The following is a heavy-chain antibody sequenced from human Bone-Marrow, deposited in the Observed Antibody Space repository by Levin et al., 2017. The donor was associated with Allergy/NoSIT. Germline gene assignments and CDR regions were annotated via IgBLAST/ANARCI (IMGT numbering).Heavy chain of an antibody. J-gene: IGHJ4*02. CDR3: ALLEDYYGSGGN. CDR1: GFTFSGAW. Sequence: PGESPKISCAASGFTFSGAWLNWVRQAPGKGLEWVGRLKSKTDSGTTDYAAPVKGRFTISRDDSKNTLYLQMNNLKTEDTAVYYCALLEDYYGSGGNWGQGTLVTVSS. V-gene: IGHV3-15*07. D-gene: IGHD3-10*01. CDR2: LKSKTDSGTT.